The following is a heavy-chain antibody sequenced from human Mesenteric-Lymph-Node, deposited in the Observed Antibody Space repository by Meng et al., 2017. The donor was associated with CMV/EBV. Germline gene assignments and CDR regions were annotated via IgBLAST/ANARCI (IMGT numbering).Heavy chain of an antibody. CDR1: GFTFSSYG. D-gene: IGHD2-21*01. CDR3: ARGYTPVVVIATPGGY. Sequence: GGSLRLSCAASGFTFSSYGMHWVRQAPGKGLEWVAVISYDGRNKYYADSVKGRFTISRDNSKNTLYLQMNSLRAEDTAVYYCARGYTPVVVIATPGGYWGQGTLVTVSS. CDR2: ISYDGRNK. V-gene: IGHV3-30*19. J-gene: IGHJ4*02.